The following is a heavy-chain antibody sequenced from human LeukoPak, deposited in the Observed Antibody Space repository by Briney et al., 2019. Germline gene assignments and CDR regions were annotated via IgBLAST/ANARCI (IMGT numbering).Heavy chain of an antibody. J-gene: IGHJ6*03. CDR1: GGTFSSYA. Sequence: ASVKVSCKASGGTFSSYAISWVRQAPGQGLEWMGWISAYNGNTNYAQKLQGRVTITTDTSTSTAYMELRSLRSDDTAVYYCARVLKDYYYYYMDVWGKGTPVTVSS. CDR3: ARVLKDYYYYYMDV. V-gene: IGHV1-18*01. CDR2: ISAYNGNT.